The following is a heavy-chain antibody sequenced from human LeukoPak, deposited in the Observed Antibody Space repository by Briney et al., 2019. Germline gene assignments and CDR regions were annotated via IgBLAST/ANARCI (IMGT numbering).Heavy chain of an antibody. V-gene: IGHV3-7*01. CDR2: IKQGGSER. D-gene: IGHD1-26*01. Sequence: GGSLRLSCAGSGFTFSSYWMSWVRQAPGKGLEWVANIKQGGSERYYVDSVKGRFTISRDNAKNSLYLQMNSLRAEDTAVYYCVLAVDYWGQGTLVTVSS. J-gene: IGHJ4*02. CDR3: VLAVDY. CDR1: GFTFSSYW.